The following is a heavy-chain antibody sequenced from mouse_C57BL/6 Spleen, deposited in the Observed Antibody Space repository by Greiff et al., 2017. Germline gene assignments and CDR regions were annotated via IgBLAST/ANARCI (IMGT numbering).Heavy chain of an antibody. Sequence: EVKLVESGGGLVQPGGSMKLSCVASGFTFSNYWMNWVRQSPEKGLEWVAQIRLKSDNYATHYAESVKGRFTISRDDSKSSVYLQMNNLRAEDTGIYYCTALPVPYYFDYWGQGTTLTVSS. V-gene: IGHV6-3*01. J-gene: IGHJ2*01. CDR2: IRLKSDNYAT. CDR1: GFTFSNYW. CDR3: TALPVPYYFDY.